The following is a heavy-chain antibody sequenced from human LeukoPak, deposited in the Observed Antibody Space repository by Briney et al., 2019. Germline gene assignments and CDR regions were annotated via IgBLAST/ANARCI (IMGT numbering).Heavy chain of an antibody. V-gene: IGHV3-23*01. CDR1: GFTFSSYA. CDR3: AKDDGYNPWYYFDY. J-gene: IGHJ4*02. D-gene: IGHD5-24*01. CDR2: IGGSGTNT. Sequence: GGSLRLSCTASGFTFSSYAMSWVRQTPGKGLEWVSAIGGSGTNTYYADSVKGRFIISRDNSKNTLYLQMNSLRAEDTAVYYCAKDDGYNPWYYFDYWGQGTLVTVSS.